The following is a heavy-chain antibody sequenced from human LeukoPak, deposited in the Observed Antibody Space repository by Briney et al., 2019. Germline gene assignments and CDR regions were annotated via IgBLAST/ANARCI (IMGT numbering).Heavy chain of an antibody. V-gene: IGHV1-2*06. CDR1: GYTFTGYY. CDR3: ARVCSYYYYGMDV. CDR2: INPNSGGT. J-gene: IGHJ6*02. Sequence: ASVNVSCKASGYTFTGYYLHWVRQAPGQGLEWMGRINPNSGGTKNAQNFQGRVTMTSDTSISTAYIELSNLRSDDTAVYYCARVCSYYYYGMDVWGQGTTVTVSS. D-gene: IGHD2-15*01.